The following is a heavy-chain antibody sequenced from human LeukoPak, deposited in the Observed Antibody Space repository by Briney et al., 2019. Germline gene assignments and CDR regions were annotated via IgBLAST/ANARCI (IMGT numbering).Heavy chain of an antibody. CDR3: ASGGGYRFDY. J-gene: IGHJ4*02. CDR2: INAYTGNP. CDR1: EYIFTSYA. D-gene: IGHD2-15*01. Sequence: SVKVSCKASEYIFTSYAMNWVRQAPGQGLEWMGWINAYTGNPTYARGFTGRFVFSLDTSVSTAYLQISSLKAEDTAVYYCASGGGYRFDYWGQGTLVTVSS. V-gene: IGHV7-4-1*02.